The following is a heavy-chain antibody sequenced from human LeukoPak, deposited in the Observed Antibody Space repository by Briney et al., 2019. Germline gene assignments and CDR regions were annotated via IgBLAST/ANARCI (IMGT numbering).Heavy chain of an antibody. J-gene: IGHJ4*02. D-gene: IGHD3-10*01. Sequence: GGALRLSCAASGFTFSSYAMHWVRQAPGKGLEWVALISYHGDITYYADSVKGRFTLSRDNSKTTLFLQLNSLRAEDTAVYYCARDSTYYYDSGSSGPHYFDFWGQGTLVTVSS. CDR2: ISYHGDIT. CDR3: ARDSTYYYDSGSSGPHYFDF. CDR1: GFTFSSYA. V-gene: IGHV3-30*01.